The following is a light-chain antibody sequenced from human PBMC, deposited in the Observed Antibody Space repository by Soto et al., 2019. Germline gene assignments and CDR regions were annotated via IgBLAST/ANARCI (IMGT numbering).Light chain of an antibody. CDR2: EVS. V-gene: IGLV2-8*01. J-gene: IGLJ1*01. CDR3: SSYAGSNNQV. CDR1: SSDVGGYNY. Sequence: HSVLTQPPSASGSPGQSVTISCTGTSSDVGGYNYVSWYQQHPGKAPKLMIYEVSKRPSGVPDRFSGSKSGNTASLTVSGLQAEDEADYYCSSYAGSNNQVFGTGTKSPS.